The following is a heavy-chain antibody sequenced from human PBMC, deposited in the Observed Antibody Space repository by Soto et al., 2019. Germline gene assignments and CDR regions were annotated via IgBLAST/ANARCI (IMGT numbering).Heavy chain of an antibody. Sequence: DAVKVSCKACGYTFTRYYMHWVRQAPGQGLEWMGIINPSGGSTSYAQKFQGRVTMTRDTSTSTVYMELSSLRSDDTAVYFCAREYYYFWRGSPNGMDVWCQGTTVTVSS. J-gene: IGHJ6*02. CDR1: GYTFTRYY. CDR2: INPSGGST. D-gene: IGHD3-3*01. CDR3: AREYYYFWRGSPNGMDV. V-gene: IGHV1-46*01.